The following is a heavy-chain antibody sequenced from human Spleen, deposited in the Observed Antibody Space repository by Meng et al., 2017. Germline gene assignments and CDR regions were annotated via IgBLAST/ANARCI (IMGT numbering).Heavy chain of an antibody. CDR3: ARSLLLWFGEVVGAFDI. V-gene: IGHV1-3*01. CDR2: INAGNGNT. Sequence: ASVKVSCKASGYTFTSYAMHWVRQAPGQRLEWMGWINAGNGNTKYSQKFQGRVTITRDTSASTAYMELSSLRSEDTAVYYCARSLLLWFGEVVGAFDIWGQGTMVTVSS. CDR1: GYTFTSYA. J-gene: IGHJ3*02. D-gene: IGHD3-10*01.